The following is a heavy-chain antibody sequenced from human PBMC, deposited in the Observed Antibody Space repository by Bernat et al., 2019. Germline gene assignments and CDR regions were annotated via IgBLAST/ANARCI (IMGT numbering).Heavy chain of an antibody. D-gene: IGHD6-13*01. J-gene: IGHJ6*02. Sequence: QVQLVQSGAEVKKPGASVKVSCKASGYTFTSYGISWVRQATGQGLEWMGWISASNGNTNYAQKLQGRVTLTTDTSTSTAYMELRSLRSDDTAVYYCARLQGIAAAGTPYYYGMDVWGQGTTVTVSS. CDR1: GYTFTSYG. V-gene: IGHV1-18*01. CDR3: ARLQGIAAAGTPYYYGMDV. CDR2: ISASNGNT.